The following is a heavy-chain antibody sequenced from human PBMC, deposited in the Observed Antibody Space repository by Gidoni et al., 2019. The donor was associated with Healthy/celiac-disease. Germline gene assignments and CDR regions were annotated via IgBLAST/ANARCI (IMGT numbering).Heavy chain of an antibody. CDR1: GGSLSSGSSY. D-gene: IGHD5-12*01. CDR2: IYTSGST. CDR3: ARRSYGGHLDY. Sequence: QVQLQESGPGLLQPSQTLSLTCTVSGGSLSSGSSYWSWIRQPAGKGLEWIGRIYTSGSTNYNPSLKSRVTISVDTSKNQCSLKLSSVTAADTAVYYCARRSYGGHLDYGGQGTLVTVSS. J-gene: IGHJ4*02. V-gene: IGHV4-61*02.